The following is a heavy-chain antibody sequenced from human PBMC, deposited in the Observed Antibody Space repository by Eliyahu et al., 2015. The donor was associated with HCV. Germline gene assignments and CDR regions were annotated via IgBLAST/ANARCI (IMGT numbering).Heavy chain of an antibody. J-gene: IGHJ4*02. CDR2: ISYDGSNK. CDR3: ARDGQRGDTAMVADY. D-gene: IGHD5-18*01. V-gene: IGHV3-30-3*01. Sequence: QVQLVESGGGVVQPGRSLRLSCAASGFTFSSYAMHWVRQAPGKGLEWVAVISYDGSNKYYADSVKGRFTISRDNSKNTLYLQMNSLRAEDTAVYYCARDGQRGDTAMVADYWGQGTLVTVSS. CDR1: GFTFSSYA.